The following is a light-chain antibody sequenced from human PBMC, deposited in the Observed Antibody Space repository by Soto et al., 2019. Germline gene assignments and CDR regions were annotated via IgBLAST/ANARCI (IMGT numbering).Light chain of an antibody. J-gene: IGKJ1*01. CDR2: KAS. Sequence: DIQMTQSPSTLSASVGDRVTITCRASQSISTSLAWYQQRPGKAPSLLIYKASTLEGGVPSRFSGSGSGTEFILTISSLQPEDFATYYCQQYSVYSRTFGQGTKVEVK. CDR1: QSISTS. CDR3: QQYSVYSRT. V-gene: IGKV1-5*03.